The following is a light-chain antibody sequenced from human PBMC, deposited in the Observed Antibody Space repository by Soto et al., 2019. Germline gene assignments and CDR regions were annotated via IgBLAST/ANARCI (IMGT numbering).Light chain of an antibody. Sequence: DIQMTQSPFSLSASVGDRVTITCRASQGISNFLAWYQQKPGKVPKLLIYAASTLQSGVPSRFSGNGSGTDFTLTINNLQPEDFATYYCQKYNSAPYTFGQGTKLEIK. CDR1: QGISNF. CDR2: AAS. V-gene: IGKV1-27*01. J-gene: IGKJ2*01. CDR3: QKYNSAPYT.